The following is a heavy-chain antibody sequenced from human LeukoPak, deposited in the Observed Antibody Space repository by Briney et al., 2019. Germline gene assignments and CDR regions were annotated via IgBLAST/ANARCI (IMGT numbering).Heavy chain of an antibody. CDR2: ISSSSSYI. V-gene: IGHV3-21*01. CDR3: ARDPGKDYYGSGSFDY. CDR1: GFTFSSYS. J-gene: IGHJ4*02. Sequence: GGSLRLSCAASGFTFSSYSMNWVRQAPGKGLEWVSSISSSSSYIYYADSVKGRFTISRDNAKNSLYLRMNSLRAEDTAVYYCARDPGKDYYGSGSFDYWGQGTLVTVSS. D-gene: IGHD3-10*01.